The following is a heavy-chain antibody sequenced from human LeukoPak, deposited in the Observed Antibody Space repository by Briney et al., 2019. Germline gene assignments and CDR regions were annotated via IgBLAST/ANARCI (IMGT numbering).Heavy chain of an antibody. CDR2: IRATAGTT. V-gene: IGHV3-23*01. J-gene: IGHJ4*02. Sequence: GGSLRLSCAASGFTFTSYVMTWVRQAPGKGLQWVSTIRATAGTTYYADSVEGRFTISRDNSKNTLYLQMNSLRAEDTAVYYCAKGGYTTYFEYWGQGYLVTVSS. CDR1: GFTFTSYV. CDR3: AKGGYTTYFEY. D-gene: IGHD6-13*01.